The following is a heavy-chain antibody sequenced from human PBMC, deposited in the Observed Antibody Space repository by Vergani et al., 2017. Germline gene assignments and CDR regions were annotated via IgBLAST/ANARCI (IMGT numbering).Heavy chain of an antibody. CDR3: VRARCSGPCFMSDWFAS. J-gene: IGHJ5*01. CDR2: IKSDGSIT. CDR1: GFSFSGYW. Sequence: EVQLVESGGGLIHPGGSLRLSCEGSGFSFSGYWMHWVRQSPEKGLVWVSRIKSDGSITNYADSVKGRYTISRDNAKNTWYLEMNSRRGDDTAIYYCVRARCSGPCFMSDWFASWGEGTLVTVSS. V-gene: IGHV3-74*01. D-gene: IGHD5-12*01.